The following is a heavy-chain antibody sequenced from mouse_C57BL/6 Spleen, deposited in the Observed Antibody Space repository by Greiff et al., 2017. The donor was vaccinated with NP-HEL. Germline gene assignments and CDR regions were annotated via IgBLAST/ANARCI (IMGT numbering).Heavy chain of an antibody. CDR3: AERLNWESFDV. CDR2: IDPSDSYT. Sequence: VQLQQPGAELVMPGASVKLSCKASGYTFTSYWMHWVKQRPGQGLEWIGEIDPSDSYTNYNQKFKGKSTLTVDKSSSTAYMQLSSLTSEDSAVYYCAERLNWESFDVWGTGTTVTVSS. J-gene: IGHJ1*03. D-gene: IGHD4-1*01. CDR1: GYTFTSYW. V-gene: IGHV1-69*01.